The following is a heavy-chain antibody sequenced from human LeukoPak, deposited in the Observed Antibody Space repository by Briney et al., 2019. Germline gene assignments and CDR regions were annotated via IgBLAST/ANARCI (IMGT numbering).Heavy chain of an antibody. V-gene: IGHV3-7*01. J-gene: IGHJ4*02. CDR3: ARDEPIAVAGTNY. CDR2: IKQDGSEK. D-gene: IGHD6-19*01. CDR1: GFTFSSYW. Sequence: GGSLRLSCAASGFTFSSYWMSWVRQAPGKGLEWVANIKQDGSEKYYVDSVKGRFTISRDNAKNSLYLQMNNLRAEDTAVYYCARDEPIAVAGTNYWGQGTLVTVSS.